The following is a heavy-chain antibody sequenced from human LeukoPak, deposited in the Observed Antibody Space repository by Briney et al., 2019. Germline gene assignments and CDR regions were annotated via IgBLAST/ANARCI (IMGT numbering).Heavy chain of an antibody. Sequence: PSETLSLTCAIYGGSFSGYYWSWIRQPPGQGLEWTGGIYHSGSTYYNPSLKSRVTMSVDTSKNQFSLKLSSVTAADTAVYYCARAPRDSSSSNYMRRFDYWGQGTLVTVSS. J-gene: IGHJ4*02. CDR2: IYHSGST. D-gene: IGHD3-22*01. CDR3: ARAPRDSSSSNYMRRFDY. V-gene: IGHV4-34*01. CDR1: GGSFSGYY.